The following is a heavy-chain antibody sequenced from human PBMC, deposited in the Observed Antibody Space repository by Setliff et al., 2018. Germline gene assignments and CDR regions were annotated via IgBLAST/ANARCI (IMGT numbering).Heavy chain of an antibody. CDR2: ISGSGGST. CDR1: GLTFSSYA. J-gene: IGHJ6*02. CDR3: ARDHVYGSQYYYYYYGMDV. V-gene: IGHV3-23*01. Sequence: GGSLRLSCAASGLTFSSYAMSWVRQAPGKGLEWVSAISGSGGSTYYADSVKGRFTISRDNSKNTLYLQMNSLRAEDTAVYYCARDHVYGSQYYYYYYGMDVWGQGTTVTVSS. D-gene: IGHD3-10*01.